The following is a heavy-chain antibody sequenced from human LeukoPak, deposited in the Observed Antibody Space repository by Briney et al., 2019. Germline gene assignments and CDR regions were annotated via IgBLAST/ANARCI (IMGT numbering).Heavy chain of an antibody. CDR1: GGSINNYH. CDR2: IFTSGST. CDR3: ARAPVTVKDSFDI. V-gene: IGHV4-4*07. D-gene: IGHD4-11*01. J-gene: IGHJ3*02. Sequence: SETLSLTCAVSGGSINNYHWSWIRQPAGKGLEWIGRIFTSGSTNYNASLKSRVTMSVDTSKNQFSLKLRSMTAADTAVYYCARAPVTVKDSFDIWGQGTMVTVSS.